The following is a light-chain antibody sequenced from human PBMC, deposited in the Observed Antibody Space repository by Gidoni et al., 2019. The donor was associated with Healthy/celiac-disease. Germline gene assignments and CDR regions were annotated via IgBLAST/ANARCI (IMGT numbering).Light chain of an antibody. V-gene: IGKV3-11*01. Sequence: IVLTQSPATLSLSPGERATLSCRASQSVSSYLAWDQQKPGQAPRLLIYDASNRATGIPARFSGSGSGTDFTLTISSLEPEDFAVYYCQQRSNWPTYTFXQXTKLEIK. CDR3: QQRSNWPTYT. J-gene: IGKJ2*01. CDR2: DAS. CDR1: QSVSSY.